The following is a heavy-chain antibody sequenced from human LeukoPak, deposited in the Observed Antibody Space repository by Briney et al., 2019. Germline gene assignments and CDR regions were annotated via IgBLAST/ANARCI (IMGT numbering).Heavy chain of an antibody. V-gene: IGHV3-48*03. CDR3: ARQSGYSYGFDY. CDR1: GFTFSSYA. J-gene: IGHJ4*02. D-gene: IGHD5-18*01. Sequence: QPGGSLRLSCAASGFTFSSYAMNWVRQAPGKGLEWVSYISSSGSTIYYADSVKGRFTISRDNAKNSLYLQMNSLRAEDTAVYYCARQSGYSYGFDYWGQGTLVTVSS. CDR2: ISSSGSTI.